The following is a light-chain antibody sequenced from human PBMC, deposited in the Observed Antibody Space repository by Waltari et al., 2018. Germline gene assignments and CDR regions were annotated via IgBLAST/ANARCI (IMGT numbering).Light chain of an antibody. J-gene: IGKJ2*01. Sequence: VLTQSPGTLSMSPAERATLPCTASQCLISCYLAWYQQKPVQAPRLLIYGASSRATGIPDRFSGSGSGTDFTLTISRLGPEEFAVYYCQQYGSSPMYTFGQGTKLGIK. CDR1: QCLISCY. CDR2: GAS. CDR3: QQYGSSPMYT. V-gene: IGKV3-20*01.